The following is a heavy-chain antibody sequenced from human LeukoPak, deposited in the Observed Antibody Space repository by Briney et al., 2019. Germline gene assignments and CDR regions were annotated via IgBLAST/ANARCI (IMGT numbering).Heavy chain of an antibody. CDR1: GVSISSRNW. V-gene: IGHV4-4*02. D-gene: IGHD3-10*01. J-gene: IGHJ3*02. Sequence: PSGTLSLTCAVSGVSISSRNWWSWVRQPPGKGLEWIGAIYHSGTTNYNPSLKSRVTMSLDESKNQFSLILTSVTAADTAVYFCAREGSGSGDAFDIWGQGTMVTVSS. CDR3: AREGSGSGDAFDI. CDR2: IYHSGTT.